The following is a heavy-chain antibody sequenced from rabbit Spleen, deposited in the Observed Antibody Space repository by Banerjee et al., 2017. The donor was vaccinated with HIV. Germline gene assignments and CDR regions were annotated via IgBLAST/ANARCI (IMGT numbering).Heavy chain of an antibody. CDR2: IYAGKGST. V-gene: IGHV1S7*01. CDR1: GFDFSSYY. CDR3: ARAGASSSGYYGPYYLNL. D-gene: IGHD1-1*01. Sequence: QLKETGGGLVQPGGSLTLSCKASGFDFSSYYMSWVRQAPGKGLEWIGIIYAGKGSTDYASWVNGRFTISSDNAQNTVDLQMNSLTAADTATYFCARAGASSSGYYGPYYLNLWGQGTLVTVS. J-gene: IGHJ4*01.